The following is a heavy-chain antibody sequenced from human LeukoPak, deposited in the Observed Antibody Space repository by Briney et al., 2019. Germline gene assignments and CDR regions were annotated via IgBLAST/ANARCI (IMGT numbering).Heavy chain of an antibody. Sequence: SVKASCKASGGTFSSYAISWVRQAPGQGLEWMGRIIPIFGTANYAQKFQGRVTITTDESTSTAYMELSSLRSEDTAVYYCAREVQLPTRGFDYWGQGTLVTVSS. V-gene: IGHV1-69*05. CDR3: AREVQLPTRGFDY. CDR2: IIPIFGTA. D-gene: IGHD1-1*01. CDR1: GGTFSSYA. J-gene: IGHJ4*02.